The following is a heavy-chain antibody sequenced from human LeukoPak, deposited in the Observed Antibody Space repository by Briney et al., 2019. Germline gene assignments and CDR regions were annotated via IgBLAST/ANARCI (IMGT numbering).Heavy chain of an antibody. D-gene: IGHD5-18*01. Sequence: GGSLRLSCAASGLTFSDYAVSWVRQAPGKGLEWVSAISEGGDSTYYAASVKGRFTISRDNSKNTLYLQMNSLRAADTALYFCAKDISQGYTYGSIEQDYWGQGTLVTVSS. CDR3: AKDISQGYTYGSIEQDY. CDR2: ISEGGDST. CDR1: GLTFSDYA. V-gene: IGHV3-23*01. J-gene: IGHJ4*02.